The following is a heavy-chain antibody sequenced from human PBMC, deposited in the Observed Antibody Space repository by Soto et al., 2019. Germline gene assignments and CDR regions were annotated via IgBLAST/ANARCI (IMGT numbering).Heavy chain of an antibody. Sequence: SETLSLTCTVSGGSISSSSYYWGWIRQPPGKGLEWIGSIYYSGSTYYNPSLKSRVTISVDTSKNQFSLKLSSVTAADTAVYYCARLLWLVQDKRADPWGQGTLVTVSS. J-gene: IGHJ5*02. D-gene: IGHD6-19*01. CDR3: ARLLWLVQDKRADP. CDR1: GGSISSSSYY. CDR2: IYYSGST. V-gene: IGHV4-39*01.